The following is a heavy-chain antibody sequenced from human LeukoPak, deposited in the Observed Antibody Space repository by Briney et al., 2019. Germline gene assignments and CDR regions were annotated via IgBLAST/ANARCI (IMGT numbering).Heavy chain of an antibody. V-gene: IGHV3-48*01. CDR3: ARRSCCDGSCSKPGDY. CDR2: ISSSSGTI. D-gene: IGHD2-15*01. Sequence: PGGSLRLSCAASGFTFSGHSMNWVRQAPGKGLEWVSYISSSSGTIYYADSVKGRFIISRDNAKNSLYLQMNSLRAEDTAVYYCARRSCCDGSCSKPGDYWGQGTLVTVPS. CDR1: GFTFSGHS. J-gene: IGHJ4*02.